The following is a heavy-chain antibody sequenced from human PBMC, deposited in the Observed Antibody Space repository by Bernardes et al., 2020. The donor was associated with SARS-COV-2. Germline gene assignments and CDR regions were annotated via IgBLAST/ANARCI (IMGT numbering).Heavy chain of an antibody. J-gene: IGHJ6*02. CDR3: ARAPWERHRLCYYFGMDV. CDR1: GVSISSYY. Sequence: SETLSLTCTVSGVSISSYYWSWIRQPAGKGLEWIGRIKSSGSTNYNPSLKSRVTMSVDTSKNQFSLKLSSVTAADTAVYYCARAPWERHRLCYYFGMDVWGQATSVLVSS. CDR2: IKSSGST. D-gene: IGHD1-1*01. V-gene: IGHV4-4*07.